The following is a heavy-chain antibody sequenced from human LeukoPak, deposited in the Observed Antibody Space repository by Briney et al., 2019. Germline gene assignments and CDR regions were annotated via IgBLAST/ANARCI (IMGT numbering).Heavy chain of an antibody. V-gene: IGHV5-51*01. CDR1: GYSFTSYW. J-gene: IGHJ6*02. CDR3: ARAIGTSQFYFYYGMDV. D-gene: IGHD2-2*01. Sequence: GESLKISCRGSGYSFTSYWIGWVRQMPGKGLEWMGIIYAGDSDTRYSPSFQGQVTISVDKSISTAYLQWSSLQASDTAMYYCARAIGTSQFYFYYGMDVWGQGTTVTVSS. CDR2: IYAGDSDT.